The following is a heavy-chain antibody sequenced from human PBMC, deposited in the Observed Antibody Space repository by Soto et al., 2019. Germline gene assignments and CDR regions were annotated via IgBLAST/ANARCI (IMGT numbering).Heavy chain of an antibody. CDR1: GGSVSSGSYY. D-gene: IGHD1-26*01. CDR3: ARGMKWELLPSHFDY. CDR2: IYYSGST. Sequence: SETPSLTCTVSGGSVSSGSYYWSWIRQPPGKGLEWIGYIYYSGSTNYNPSLKSRVTISVDTSKNQFSLKLSSVTAADTAVYYCARGMKWELLPSHFDYWGQGTQVTVSS. V-gene: IGHV4-61*01. J-gene: IGHJ4*02.